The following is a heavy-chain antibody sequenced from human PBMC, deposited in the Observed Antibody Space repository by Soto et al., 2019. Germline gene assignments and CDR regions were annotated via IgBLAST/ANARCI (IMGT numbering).Heavy chain of an antibody. CDR1: GYPFTDYF. CDR2: ISLYHHST. J-gene: IGHJ4*02. Sequence: ASVKVSCKTSGYPFTDYFIHWVLQAPRQGLEWMGIISLYHHSTSYAQKFQGRLTVTADTSTTTVYMDLSSLTSEDSAVYWCARELYSCGGDCPYYMDYWGQGTLVTVSS. V-gene: IGHV1-46*01. D-gene: IGHD2-21*02. CDR3: ARELYSCGGDCPYYMDY.